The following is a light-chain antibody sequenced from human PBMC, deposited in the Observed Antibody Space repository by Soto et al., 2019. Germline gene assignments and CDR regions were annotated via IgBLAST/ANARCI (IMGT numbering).Light chain of an antibody. Sequence: DIVMTQSPDSLAVSLGERATINCKSSQSVLYSSNNKNYLAWYQQKPGQPPKLLIYWASTREYGVPDRFSGSGSGTDFTLTISSLHAEDVAVYYCQQYYSTPRLTFGGGTKVEIK. J-gene: IGKJ4*01. CDR2: WAS. V-gene: IGKV4-1*01. CDR3: QQYYSTPRLT. CDR1: QSVLYSSNNKNY.